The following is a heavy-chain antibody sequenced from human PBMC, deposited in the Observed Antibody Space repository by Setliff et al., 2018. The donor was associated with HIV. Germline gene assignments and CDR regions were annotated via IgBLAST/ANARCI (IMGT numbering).Heavy chain of an antibody. CDR1: GFTLSSYN. Sequence: PGGSLRLSCAASGFTLSSYNMNLVRQAPGKGLEWVSSISSSTNYIYYVDSVKGRITISQDNATNSLHLQINSLRAEDTAVYYCASGREQGRRHAFDRWGQGAMVTVSS. V-gene: IGHV3-21*01. CDR3: ASGREQGRRHAFDR. J-gene: IGHJ3*01. CDR2: ISSSTNYI.